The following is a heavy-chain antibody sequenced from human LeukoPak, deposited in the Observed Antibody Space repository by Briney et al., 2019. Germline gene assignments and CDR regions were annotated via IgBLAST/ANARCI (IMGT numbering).Heavy chain of an antibody. D-gene: IGHD4-17*01. V-gene: IGHV4-61*02. CDR3: ARDTTYDYGDLYYFDY. Sequence: SSETLSLTCTVSGGSISSGSYYWSWIRQPAGEGLEWIGRIYTSGSTNYNPSLKSRVTISVDTSKNQFSLKLSSVTAADTAVYYCARDTTYDYGDLYYFDYWGQGTLVTVSS. CDR1: GGSISSGSYY. CDR2: IYTSGST. J-gene: IGHJ4*02.